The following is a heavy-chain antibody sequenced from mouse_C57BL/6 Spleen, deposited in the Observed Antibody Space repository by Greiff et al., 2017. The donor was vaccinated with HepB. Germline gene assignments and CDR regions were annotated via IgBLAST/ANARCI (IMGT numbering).Heavy chain of an antibody. CDR1: GFSLSTSGMG. Sequence: QVTLKVSGPGILQSSQTLSLTCSFSGFSLSTSGMGVSWIRQPSGKGLEWLAHIYWDDDKRYNPSLKSRPTISKDTSRNQVFLKITSVDTADTATYYCARSDDYDAADPYYAMDYWGQGTSVTVSS. V-gene: IGHV8-12*01. J-gene: IGHJ4*01. CDR2: IYWDDDK. D-gene: IGHD2-4*01. CDR3: ARSDDYDAADPYYAMDY.